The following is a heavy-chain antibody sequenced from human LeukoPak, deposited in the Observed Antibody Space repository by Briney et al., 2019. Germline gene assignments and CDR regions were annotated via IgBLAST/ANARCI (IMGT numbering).Heavy chain of an antibody. CDR3: AKDLKMGAYFDY. CDR1: GFTFSSYA. J-gene: IGHJ4*02. D-gene: IGHD5-24*01. V-gene: IGHV3-23*01. CDR2: ISGSGGST. Sequence: GGSLTLSCAASGFTFSSYAMSWVRQAPAKGLEWVSAISGSGGSTYYADSEKGRFTISRDNSKNTLYLQMNSLRAEDTAVYYCAKDLKMGAYFDYWGQGTLVTVSS.